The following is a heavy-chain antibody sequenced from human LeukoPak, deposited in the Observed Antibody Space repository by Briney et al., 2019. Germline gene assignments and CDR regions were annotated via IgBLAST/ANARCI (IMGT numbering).Heavy chain of an antibody. CDR2: ISNSDYST. CDR1: GFTFSSYA. J-gene: IGHJ4*02. CDR3: AKDLTYYYDSSGPS. V-gene: IGHV3-23*01. Sequence: GGSLRLSCAASGFTFSSYAMSWVRQAPGKGLEWVSTISNSDYSTYYADSVKGRFTISRDNSKNTLYLQMNSLRAEDTAVYYCAKDLTYYYDSSGPSWGQGTLVTVSS. D-gene: IGHD3-22*01.